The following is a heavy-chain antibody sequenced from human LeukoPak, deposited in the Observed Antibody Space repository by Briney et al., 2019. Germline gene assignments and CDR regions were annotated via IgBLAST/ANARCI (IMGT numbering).Heavy chain of an antibody. V-gene: IGHV3-7*01. D-gene: IGHD6-6*01. J-gene: IGHJ3*02. Sequence: GGSLKLSCAASGFTFSSYWMTWVRQAPGKGLEWVANIKEDAYEEYYVYSVKGRFTISRDNPKNSLYLQMNSLRAEDSAVYYCARVASYAFDIWGQGTMVTVSS. CDR2: IKEDAYEE. CDR1: GFTFSSYW. CDR3: ARVASYAFDI.